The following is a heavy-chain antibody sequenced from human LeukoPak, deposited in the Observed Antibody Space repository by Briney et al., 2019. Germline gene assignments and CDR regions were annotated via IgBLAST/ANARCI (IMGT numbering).Heavy chain of an antibody. CDR1: GFTFDDYA. V-gene: IGHV3-9*01. Sequence: GGSLRLSCAASGFTFDDYAMHWVRQAPGKGLEWVSGISWNSGSIGYADSVKGRFTVSRDNAKNSLYLQMNSLRAEDTALYYCAKGPWGGYYYPDFDYWGQGTLVTVSS. CDR2: ISWNSGSI. CDR3: AKGPWGGYYYPDFDY. J-gene: IGHJ4*02. D-gene: IGHD3-22*01.